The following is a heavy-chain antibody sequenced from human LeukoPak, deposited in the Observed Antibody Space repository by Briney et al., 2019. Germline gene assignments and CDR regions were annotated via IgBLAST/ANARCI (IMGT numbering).Heavy chain of an antibody. D-gene: IGHD1-20*01. Sequence: PGGSLRLSCAASRFTFSNYWMSWVRQAPGKGLEWVANINQDGSERYYVDSVKGRFTISRDNAKRSLYLQMNSLRTEDTAVYYCTKVARYNWNDVGIFDAFDIWGQGTMVTVSS. CDR2: INQDGSER. CDR3: TKVARYNWNDVGIFDAFDI. J-gene: IGHJ3*02. CDR1: RFTFSNYW. V-gene: IGHV3-7*01.